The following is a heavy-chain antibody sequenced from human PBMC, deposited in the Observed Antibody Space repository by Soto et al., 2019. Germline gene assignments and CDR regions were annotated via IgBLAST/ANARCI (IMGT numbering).Heavy chain of an antibody. Sequence: QLQQWGAGLLKPSETLSLTCVVSGGSFSTYYYNWIRQSPGKGLEWIGEINHSGSNNYSPSLKSRVTMSLDQSKNQFSLKLTSVTAADTAVYYCARGGSNDWQVAFDIWGQGTMVTVSS. CDR3: ARGGSNDWQVAFDI. CDR1: GGSFSTYY. CDR2: INHSGSN. V-gene: IGHV4-34*01. D-gene: IGHD3-9*01. J-gene: IGHJ3*02.